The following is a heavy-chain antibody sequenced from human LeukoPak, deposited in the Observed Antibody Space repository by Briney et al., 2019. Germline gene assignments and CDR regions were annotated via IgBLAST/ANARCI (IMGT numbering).Heavy chain of an antibody. CDR3: AKGTHYYDSSAFDY. D-gene: IGHD3-22*01. CDR2: ISRNSGSI. J-gene: IGHJ4*02. CDR1: GFTFSSYS. Sequence: GGSLRLSCAASGFTFSSYSMNWVRQAPGKGLEWVSGISRNSGSIGYADSVKGRFTISRDNAKNSLYLQMNSLRAEDMALYYCAKGTHYYDSSAFDYWGQGTLVTVSS. V-gene: IGHV3-9*03.